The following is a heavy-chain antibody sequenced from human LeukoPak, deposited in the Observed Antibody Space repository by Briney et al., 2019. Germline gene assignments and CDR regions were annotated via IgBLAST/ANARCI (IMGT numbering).Heavy chain of an antibody. V-gene: IGHV3-7*01. CDR2: IKQDGSEK. D-gene: IGHD6-6*01. CDR3: ARVRIAARRRFDY. J-gene: IGHJ4*02. CDR1: GFTFSSYW. Sequence: GGSLRLSCAASGFTFSSYWMSWVRQAPGKGLEWVANIKQDGSEKYYVDSVKGRFTISRDNAKNSLYLQMNSLRAEDTAVYYCARVRIAARRRFDYWGQGTLVTVSS.